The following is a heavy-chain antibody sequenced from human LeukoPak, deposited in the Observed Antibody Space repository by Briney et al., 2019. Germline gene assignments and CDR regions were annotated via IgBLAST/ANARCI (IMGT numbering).Heavy chain of an antibody. CDR3: ARGFTYYYDPGGAFDI. CDR2: ISAYNGNT. CDR1: GYTFTSYG. D-gene: IGHD3-22*01. Sequence: GASVKVSCKASGYTFTSYGISWVRQAPGQGLEWMGWISAYNGNTNYAQKLQGRVTMTTDTSTSTAYMELRSLRSDDTAVYYCARGFTYYYDPGGAFDIWGQGTMVTVSS. V-gene: IGHV1-18*01. J-gene: IGHJ3*02.